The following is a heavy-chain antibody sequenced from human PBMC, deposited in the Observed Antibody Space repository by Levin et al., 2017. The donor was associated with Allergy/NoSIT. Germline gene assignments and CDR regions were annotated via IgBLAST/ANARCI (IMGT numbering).Heavy chain of an antibody. CDR1: CFTCRLYA. V-gene: IGHV3-23*01. CDR2: LPLSARP. D-gene: IGHD2/OR15-2a*01. CDR3: TKGLSFYFDY. Sequence: SLLLSFFFSCFTCRLYALFWVRQAPGPFLSFFSPLPLSARPFSADSLRGRFTISRDNSKNTLYLQMNSLRAEDTAIYYCTKGLSFYFDYWGQGTLVTVSA. J-gene: IGHJ4*02.